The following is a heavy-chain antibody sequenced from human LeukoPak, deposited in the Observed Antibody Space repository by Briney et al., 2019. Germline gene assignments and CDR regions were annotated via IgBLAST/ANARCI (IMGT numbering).Heavy chain of an antibody. CDR1: GYTFTSYG. CDR2: IIPILGIA. CDR3: ARAEYSSSWYKSAGILFDY. Sequence: ASVKVSCKASGYTFTSYGISWVRQAPGQGLEWMGRIIPILGIANYAQKFQGRVTITADKSTSTAYMELSSLRSEDTAVYYCARAEYSSSWYKSAGILFDYWGQGTLVTVSS. V-gene: IGHV1-69*04. D-gene: IGHD6-13*01. J-gene: IGHJ4*02.